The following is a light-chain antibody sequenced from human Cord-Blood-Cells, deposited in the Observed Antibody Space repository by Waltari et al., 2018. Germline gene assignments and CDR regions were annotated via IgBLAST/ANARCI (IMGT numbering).Light chain of an antibody. CDR3: SSYAGSNNPDV. V-gene: IGLV2-8*01. Sequence: QSALTQPPSASGSPGQSVTISCTGTSSDVGGYNYVSWYQQHPGKAPKRMIYEVSKRPSGVPDRFSGSKSGNTASLTVSGLQAEDEADYYCSSYAGSNNPDVFGTGTKVTVL. CDR2: EVS. J-gene: IGLJ1*01. CDR1: SSDVGGYNY.